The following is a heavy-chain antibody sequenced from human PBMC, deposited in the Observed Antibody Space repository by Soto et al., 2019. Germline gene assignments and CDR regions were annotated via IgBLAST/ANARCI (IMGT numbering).Heavy chain of an antibody. CDR1: GYTLTELS. CDR3: AIVGSGYEPNWFDP. J-gene: IGHJ5*02. Sequence: ASVKVSCKVSGYTLTELSMHWVRQAPGKGLEWMGGFDPEDGETIYAQKFQGRVTMTEDTSTDTAYMELSSLRSEDTAVYYCAIVGSGYEPNWFDPWGQGTLVTVSS. D-gene: IGHD5-12*01. V-gene: IGHV1-24*01. CDR2: FDPEDGET.